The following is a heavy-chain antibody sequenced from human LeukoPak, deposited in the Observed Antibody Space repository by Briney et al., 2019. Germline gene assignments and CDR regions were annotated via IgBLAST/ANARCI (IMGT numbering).Heavy chain of an antibody. V-gene: IGHV3-48*03. D-gene: IGHD2-2*01. Sequence: GGSLRLSCAASGFTFSSYEMNWVRQAPGKGLEWVSYISSSGSTIYYADSVKGRFTISRDNAKNSLYLQMNSLRAEDTAVYYCARDLQYHDTPDAFDIWGQGTMVTVSS. J-gene: IGHJ3*02. CDR1: GFTFSSYE. CDR3: ARDLQYHDTPDAFDI. CDR2: ISSSGSTI.